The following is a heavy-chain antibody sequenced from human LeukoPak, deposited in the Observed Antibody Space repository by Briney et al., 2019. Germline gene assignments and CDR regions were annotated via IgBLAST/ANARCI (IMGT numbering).Heavy chain of an antibody. Sequence: NPGGSLRLSCAASGFSFRSHTMNWVRQAPGKGLEWVSSVSSSSSYLYYADSVKGRFTISKDNAKNSLYLQMNSLRAEDTAVYYCARAVVPAANDAFDIWGQGTMVTVSS. V-gene: IGHV3-21*01. CDR2: VSSSSSYL. CDR3: ARAVVPAANDAFDI. CDR1: GFSFRSHT. J-gene: IGHJ3*02. D-gene: IGHD2-2*01.